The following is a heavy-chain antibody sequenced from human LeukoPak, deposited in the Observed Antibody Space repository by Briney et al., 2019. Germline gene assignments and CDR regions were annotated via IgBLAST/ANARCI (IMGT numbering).Heavy chain of an antibody. V-gene: IGHV3-7*04. CDR3: TRVGYIDEGIDY. J-gene: IGHJ4*02. D-gene: IGHD5-24*01. CDR2: IKQDGSKK. CDR1: GFPFSSYW. Sequence: LTGGSPRLSCVASGFPFSSYWMTWVRQAPGKGLEWVANIKQDGSKKSYVDSVKGRFTISRDNAKNSLYLQMNSLRAEDTAIYYCTRVGYIDEGIDYWGQGTLVTVSS.